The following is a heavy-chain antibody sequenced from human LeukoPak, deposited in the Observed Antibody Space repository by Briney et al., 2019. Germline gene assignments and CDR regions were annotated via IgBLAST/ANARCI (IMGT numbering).Heavy chain of an antibody. Sequence: GGSLRLSCAASGFTFSSYSMNWVRQAPGKGLEWVSSISSSSSYIYYADSVKGRFTISRDDAKNSLYLQMNSLRVEDTAVYYCARSDSRVYGPWGQGTLVTVSS. V-gene: IGHV3-21*01. CDR1: GFTFSSYS. D-gene: IGHD4-11*01. CDR3: ARSDSRVYGP. J-gene: IGHJ5*02. CDR2: ISSSSSYI.